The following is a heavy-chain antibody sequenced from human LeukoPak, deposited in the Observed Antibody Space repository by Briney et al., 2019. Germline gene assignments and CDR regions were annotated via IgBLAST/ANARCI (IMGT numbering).Heavy chain of an antibody. Sequence: SVKVSCKASGFTFTSSAMQWVRQARGQRLEWIGWIVVGSGNTNYAQKFQERVTITRDMSTSRAYMELSSLRSEDTAVYYCAADQVGANYYFDYWGQGTLVTVSS. CDR3: AADQVGANYYFDY. CDR1: GFTFTSSA. J-gene: IGHJ4*02. CDR2: IVVGSGNT. V-gene: IGHV1-58*02. D-gene: IGHD1-26*01.